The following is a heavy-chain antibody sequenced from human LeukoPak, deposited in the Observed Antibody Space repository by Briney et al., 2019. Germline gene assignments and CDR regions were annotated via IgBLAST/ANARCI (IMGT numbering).Heavy chain of an antibody. D-gene: IGHD3-22*01. CDR3: ARGRVNYYDSRRGYYFDY. Sequence: PGESLKISCKGSGYSFTSYWIGWVRQMPGKGLEWMGIIYPGDSDTRYSPSFQGQVTISADKSISTAYLQWSSLKASDTAMYYCARGRVNYYDSRRGYYFDYWGQGTLVTVSS. CDR1: GYSFTSYW. CDR2: IYPGDSDT. J-gene: IGHJ4*02. V-gene: IGHV5-51*01.